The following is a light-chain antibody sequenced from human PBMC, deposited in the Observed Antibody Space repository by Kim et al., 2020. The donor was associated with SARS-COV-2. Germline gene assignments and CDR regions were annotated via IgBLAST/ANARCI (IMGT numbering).Light chain of an antibody. V-gene: IGLV2-14*03. J-gene: IGLJ2*01. CDR2: DVS. CDR3: SSYTSSSTRV. Sequence: GQSITISCTGTSSDVGGYNYVSWYQQHPGKAPKLMIYDVSNRPSGVSNRFSGSKSGNTASLTTSGLQAEDEADYYCSSYTSSSTRVFGGGTQLTVL. CDR1: SSDVGGYNY.